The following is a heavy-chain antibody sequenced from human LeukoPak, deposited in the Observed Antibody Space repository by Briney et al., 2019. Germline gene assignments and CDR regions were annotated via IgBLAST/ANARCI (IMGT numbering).Heavy chain of an antibody. V-gene: IGHV4-39*01. D-gene: IGHD1-26*01. CDR1: GGSISSSSYY. CDR2: IYYSGST. CDR3: ARQAKEWELLDP. Sequence: SETLSLTCTVSGGSISSSSYYWGWIRQPPGKGLEWIGSIYYSGSTYYNPSLKSRVTISVDTSKNQFSLKLSSATAADTAVYYCARQAKEWELLDPWGQGTLVTVSS. J-gene: IGHJ5*02.